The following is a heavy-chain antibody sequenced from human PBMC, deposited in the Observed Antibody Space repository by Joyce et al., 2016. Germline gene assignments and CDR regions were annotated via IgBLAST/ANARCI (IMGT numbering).Heavy chain of an antibody. J-gene: IGHJ4*02. Sequence: QVQLVQSGGEVKKPGASVKVSCKSSGYTFTNYGISWVRQAPGQGLEWVGWISAYSGNTDYAPKFRGRVTMTTDTYTSTAYMELRSLKFDDTAVYYCARVAAVAGSGRHWGQGTPVTVSS. CDR3: ARVAAVAGSGRH. CDR2: ISAYSGNT. V-gene: IGHV1-18*04. CDR1: GYTFTNYG. D-gene: IGHD6-19*01.